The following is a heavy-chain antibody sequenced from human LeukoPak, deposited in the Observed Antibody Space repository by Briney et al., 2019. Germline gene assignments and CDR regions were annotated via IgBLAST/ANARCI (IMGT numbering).Heavy chain of an antibody. CDR2: ISSGSSYI. J-gene: IGHJ4*02. CDR3: AVYCSSTSCYPGFDY. Sequence: GGSLRLSCAASGFTFSNYSVNWVRQAPGKGLEWVSSISSGSSYIYYADSVKGRFTISRDNAKNSLYLQMNSLRAEDTAVYYCAVYCSSTSCYPGFDYWGQGTLVTVSS. V-gene: IGHV3-21*01. CDR1: GFTFSNYS. D-gene: IGHD2-2*01.